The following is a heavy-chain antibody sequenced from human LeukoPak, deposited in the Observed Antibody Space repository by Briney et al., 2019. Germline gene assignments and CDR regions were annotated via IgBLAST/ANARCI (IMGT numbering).Heavy chain of an antibody. J-gene: IGHJ4*02. Sequence: ASVKVSCKASGGTFSSYAISWVRQAPGQGLEWMGGIIPIFGTANYAQKFQGRVTMTEDTSTDTAYMELSSLRSEDTAVYYCATSGVVIIAGFDYWGQGTLVTVSS. CDR1: GGTFSSYA. CDR2: IIPIFGTA. D-gene: IGHD3-3*01. CDR3: ATSGVVIIAGFDY. V-gene: IGHV1-69*06.